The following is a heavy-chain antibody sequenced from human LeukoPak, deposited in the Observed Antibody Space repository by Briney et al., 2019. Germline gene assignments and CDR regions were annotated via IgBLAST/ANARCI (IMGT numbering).Heavy chain of an antibody. J-gene: IGHJ4*02. D-gene: IGHD2-2*01. V-gene: IGHV5-51*01. CDR3: ARRAYCGGTSCYYFDY. CDR2: IYPGDSDT. Sequence: GESLKISCKGSGYCFTSYWIGWVRQMPGKGLEWMGIIYPGDSDTRYSPSFQGQVTISADESISTAYLQWSSLKASDTAMYYCARRAYCGGTSCYYFDYWGQGTLVTVSS. CDR1: GYCFTSYW.